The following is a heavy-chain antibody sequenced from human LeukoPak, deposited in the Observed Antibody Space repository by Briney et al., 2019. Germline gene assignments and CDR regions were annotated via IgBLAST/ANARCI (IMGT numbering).Heavy chain of an antibody. CDR2: ISSSGSTI. CDR1: GFTFSSYN. V-gene: IGHV3-48*02. D-gene: IGHD3-10*01. Sequence: PGGSLRLSCSGSGFTFSSYNMNWVRQAPGKGLEWVSDISSSGSTIYFADSVKGRFTISRDNAKNSLYLQMNSLRDEDTAVYYCARLEYYYVSGNYYKLFDYWGQGTLVTVCS. CDR3: ARLEYYYVSGNYYKLFDY. J-gene: IGHJ4*02.